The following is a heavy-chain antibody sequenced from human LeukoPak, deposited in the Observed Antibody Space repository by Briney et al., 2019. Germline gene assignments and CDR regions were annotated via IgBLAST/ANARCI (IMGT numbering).Heavy chain of an antibody. Sequence: SETLSLTCSVSGGSINSYYWGWVRQPAGKGLEWFGRIYTIGTTHYSPSLKSRLTISVDTSKNQFSLTLRSVPAPDTAGYYCGRQGYTASYYFVDYWREGALVTVSS. D-gene: IGHD3-10*01. J-gene: IGHJ4*02. CDR1: GGSINSYY. CDR2: IYTIGTT. V-gene: IGHV4-4*07. CDR3: GRQGYTASYYFVDY.